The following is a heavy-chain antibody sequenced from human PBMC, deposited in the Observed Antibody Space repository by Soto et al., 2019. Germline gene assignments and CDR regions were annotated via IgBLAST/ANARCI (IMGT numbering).Heavy chain of an antibody. J-gene: IGHJ4*02. CDR3: ARFNSRSGTEYFDY. CDR2: SYHSGST. CDR1: GGSITSGGIY. Sequence: QVKLQESGPGLVQPAQTLSLSCTVSGGSITSGGIYWSWLRQHPRQGLAWIGYSYHSGSTTYNPSLTSRVTISVDTSKNQFSLTVTSLTVADTAVYYCARFNSRSGTEYFDYWGQGTLVTVSS. D-gene: IGHD6-19*01. V-gene: IGHV4-31*03.